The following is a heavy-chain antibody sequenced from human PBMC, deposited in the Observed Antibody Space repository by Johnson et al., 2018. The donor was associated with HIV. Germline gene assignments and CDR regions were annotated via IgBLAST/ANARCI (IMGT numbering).Heavy chain of an antibody. V-gene: IGHV3-30-3*01. J-gene: IGHJ3*02. D-gene: IGHD1-14*01. CDR1: GFTFSSYA. Sequence: VQLVESGGGVVQPGRSLRLSCAASGFTFSSYAMHWVRQAPGKGLEWVAVISYDGSNKYYADSVKGRFTISRDNAKNSLYLQMNSLRAEDTAVYYCARDETYRRYALTAFDIWGQGTMVTVSS. CDR3: ARDETYRRYALTAFDI. CDR2: ISYDGSNK.